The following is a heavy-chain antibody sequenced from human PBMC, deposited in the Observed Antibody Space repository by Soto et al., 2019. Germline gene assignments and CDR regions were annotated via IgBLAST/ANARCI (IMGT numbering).Heavy chain of an antibody. V-gene: IGHV4-59*01. CDR1: GGSISSYY. D-gene: IGHD6-13*01. CDR2: IYYSGST. CDR3: ARDRPEYSSSWYDFYGSNYYYYMDV. Sequence: TLSLTCTVSGGSISSYYWSWIRQPPGKGLEWIGYIYYSGSTNYNPSLKSRVTISVDTSKNQFSLKLSSVTAADTAVYYCARDRPEYSSSWYDFYGSNYYYYMDVWGKGTTVTVSS. J-gene: IGHJ6*03.